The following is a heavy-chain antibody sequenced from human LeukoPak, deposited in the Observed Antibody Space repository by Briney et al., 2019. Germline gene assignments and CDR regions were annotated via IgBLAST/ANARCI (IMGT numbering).Heavy chain of an antibody. D-gene: IGHD6-6*01. CDR2: TYYRSKWYN. CDR3: ARDSFEYSSSPTERGFDY. V-gene: IGHV6-1*01. Sequence: SQTLSLTCAISGDRVSSNSAAWKWIRQSPSRGLEWLGRTYYRSKWYNDYAVSVKSRITINPDTYKNQFSLQLNSVTPEDTAVYYCARDSFEYSSSPTERGFDYWGQGTLVTVSS. CDR1: GDRVSSNSAA. J-gene: IGHJ4*02.